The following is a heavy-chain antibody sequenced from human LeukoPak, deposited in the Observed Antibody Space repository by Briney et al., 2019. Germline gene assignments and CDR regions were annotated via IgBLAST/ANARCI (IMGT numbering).Heavy chain of an antibody. D-gene: IGHD2-2*01. CDR2: INHSGST. Sequence: SETLSLTCAVYGGSFSGYYWSWIRQPPGKGLEWIGEINHSGSTNYNPSLKSRVTISVDTSKNQFSLKLSSVTAADTAVYYCARGRAAASGDYWGQGTLVTVSS. CDR3: ARGRAAASGDY. V-gene: IGHV4-34*01. J-gene: IGHJ4*02. CDR1: GGSFSGYY.